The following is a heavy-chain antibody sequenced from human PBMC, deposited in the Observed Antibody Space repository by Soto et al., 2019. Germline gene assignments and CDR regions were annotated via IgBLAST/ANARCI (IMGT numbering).Heavy chain of an antibody. Sequence: GGSLRLSCAASGFTFSSYGMSWVRQAPGKGLEWVSAISGSGGSTYYADSVKGRFTISRDNSKNTLYLQVNSLRAEDTAVYYCAKRAVSDIVVVPAAILYFDYWGQGTLVTVSS. CDR1: GFTFSSYG. D-gene: IGHD2-2*01. CDR2: ISGSGGST. J-gene: IGHJ4*02. V-gene: IGHV3-23*01. CDR3: AKRAVSDIVVVPAAILYFDY.